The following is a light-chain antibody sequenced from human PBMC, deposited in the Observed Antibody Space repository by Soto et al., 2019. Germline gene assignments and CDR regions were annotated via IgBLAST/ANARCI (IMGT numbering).Light chain of an antibody. CDR3: QQYDSYPYT. V-gene: IGKV1-5*01. CDR2: GAS. CDR1: QNIGNW. J-gene: IGKJ2*01. Sequence: DLQMTQSPSTLSASVGDRVTINCRASQNIGNWLAWYQQKPGKAPNLLIYGASSLQSGVPSRFSGSGFGTEFTLTISSLQPDDFASYYCQQYDSYPYTFGQGTKLEIK.